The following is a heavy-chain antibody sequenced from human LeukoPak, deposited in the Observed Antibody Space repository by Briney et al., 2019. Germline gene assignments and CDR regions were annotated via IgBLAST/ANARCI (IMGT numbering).Heavy chain of an antibody. J-gene: IGHJ4*02. CDR3: ATLEIRDYYFYY. CDR2: ISYSGSI. V-gene: IGHV4-39*01. CDR1: GGSISSRPYS. Sequence: SETLSLTCSVSGGSISSRPYSWCWVRQPPGKGLEWIGSISYSGSIHYNPSLKSRVTISVDTSKNHFSLRLSSVTAADTAVYYCATLEIRDYYFYYWCQGTLVTVSS. D-gene: IGHD3-10*01.